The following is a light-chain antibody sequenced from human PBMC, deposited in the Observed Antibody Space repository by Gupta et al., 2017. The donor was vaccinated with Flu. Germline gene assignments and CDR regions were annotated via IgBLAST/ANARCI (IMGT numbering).Light chain of an antibody. Sequence: DIQMTQSPSTLSASVGDRVTITCRASQSISTWLAWYQQKPGKAPKLLIYKASSLQSGVPSRFSGSGSGSEFTLTISSLQPDDFATYSCQQYNSYPYTFGQGTXLEIK. CDR2: KAS. CDR3: QQYNSYPYT. J-gene: IGKJ2*01. CDR1: QSISTW. V-gene: IGKV1-5*03.